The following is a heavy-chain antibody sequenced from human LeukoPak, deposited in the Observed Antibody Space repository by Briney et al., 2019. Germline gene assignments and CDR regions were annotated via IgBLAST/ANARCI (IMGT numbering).Heavy chain of an antibody. CDR3: ALAPAGTTTSQIDS. Sequence: QSGGSLRLSCAASGLSFRTYAMSWVRQAPGKGLEWVSSISGGGDSTYYADSVKGRFTISRDNSKNTLYLQMNSLRADDTAVYYCALAPAGTTTSQIDSWGQGTLVTVSS. V-gene: IGHV3-23*01. J-gene: IGHJ4*02. CDR2: ISGGGDST. D-gene: IGHD4-17*01. CDR1: GLSFRTYA.